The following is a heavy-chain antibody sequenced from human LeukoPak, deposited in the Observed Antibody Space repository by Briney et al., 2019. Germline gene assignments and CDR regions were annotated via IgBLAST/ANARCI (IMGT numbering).Heavy chain of an antibody. V-gene: IGHV3-30*02. CDR3: AKYYGSGSPLDY. CDR2: IRYDGSNK. Sequence: AGGSLRLSCAASGFTFSSYGMHWVRQAPGKGLEWVAFIRYDGSNKYYADSVKGRFTISRDNSKNTLYLQMNSLRAEDTAVYYCAKYYGSGSPLDYWGQGTLVTVSS. J-gene: IGHJ4*02. D-gene: IGHD3-10*01. CDR1: GFTFSSYG.